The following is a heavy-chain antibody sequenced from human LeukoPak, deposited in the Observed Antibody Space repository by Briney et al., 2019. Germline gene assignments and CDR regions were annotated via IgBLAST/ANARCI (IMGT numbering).Heavy chain of an antibody. V-gene: IGHV3-74*01. J-gene: IGHJ4*02. CDR2: INSDGSTT. D-gene: IGHD6-19*01. CDR1: GFTLSRYW. Sequence: AGGSLTLSCAASGFTLSRYWMNWVRQAPGKGLVWVSRINSDGSTTRYADSVKGRFTISRDNAKNTMYLQMNSLRVEDTAIYYCARGDGSGWPLDKWGQGTLVTVSS. CDR3: ARGDGSGWPLDK.